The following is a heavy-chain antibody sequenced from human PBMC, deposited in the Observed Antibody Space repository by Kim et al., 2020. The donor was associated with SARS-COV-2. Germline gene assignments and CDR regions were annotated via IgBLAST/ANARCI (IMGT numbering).Heavy chain of an antibody. CDR2: ISGHGSNT. J-gene: IGHJ4*01. Sequence: GGSLRLSCAASGFPFSNYAMSWVRQAPGKGLEWVSAISGHGSNTFYADTVKGRFNISRDKSKSTLFLQMNSLRGEDTAVYYFVEDRGGSGDYYSFIDFWGQGTLVTVSS. CDR1: GFPFSNYA. D-gene: IGHD3-10*01. V-gene: IGHV3-23*01. CDR3: VEDRGGSGDYYSFIDF.